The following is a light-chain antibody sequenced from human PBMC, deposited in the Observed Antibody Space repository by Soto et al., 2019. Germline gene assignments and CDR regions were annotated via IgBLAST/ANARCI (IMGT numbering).Light chain of an antibody. CDR1: SSDVGGYNY. CDR2: YLS. CDR3: RSYTSSSTLYV. V-gene: IGLV2-14*01. J-gene: IGLJ1*01. Sequence: QSGLTQPASVSGSPVQSITISCTGTSSDVGGYNYVSWYQQHPGKAPKRMIYYLSNRPSGLSKRLSGSKSGNTASLTISGLQAEDAADYYCRSYTSSSTLYVFGSGTKVTVL.